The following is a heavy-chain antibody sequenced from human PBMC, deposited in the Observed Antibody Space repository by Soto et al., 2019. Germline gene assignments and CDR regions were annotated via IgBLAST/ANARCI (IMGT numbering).Heavy chain of an antibody. Sequence: GGSLRLSCAASGFTFSDYYVSWIRQAPGKGLEWVSYISSSGSTIYYADSVKGRFTISRDNAKNSLYLQMNSLRAEDTAVYYCARDLGYSYGYVDHFDYWGQGTLVTVSS. V-gene: IGHV3-11*01. J-gene: IGHJ4*02. CDR1: GFTFSDYY. CDR2: ISSSGSTI. CDR3: ARDLGYSYGYVDHFDY. D-gene: IGHD5-18*01.